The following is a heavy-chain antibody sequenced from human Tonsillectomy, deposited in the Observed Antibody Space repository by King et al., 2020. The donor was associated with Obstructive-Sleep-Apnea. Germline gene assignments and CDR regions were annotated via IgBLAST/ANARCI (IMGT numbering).Heavy chain of an antibody. J-gene: IGHJ4*02. D-gene: IGHD3-22*01. CDR1: GGSISSSSYY. CDR2: IYYSGST. Sequence: QLQESGPGLVKPSETLSLTCTVSGGSISSSSYYWGWIRRPPGKGLEWIGSIYYSGSTYYNPSLKSRVTISVDTSKNQFSLKLSSVTAADTAVYYCAGWLGITMLVVVYPFYFDYWGQGTLVTVSS. V-gene: IGHV4-39*07. CDR3: AGWLGITMLVVVYPFYFDY.